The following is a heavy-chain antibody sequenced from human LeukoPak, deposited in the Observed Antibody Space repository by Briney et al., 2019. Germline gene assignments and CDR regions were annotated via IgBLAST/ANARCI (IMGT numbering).Heavy chain of an antibody. CDR3: ARDGSIAVAGPPLDY. Sequence: GGSLRLSCAASGFTFSSYGMHWVRQDPGKGLEWVAVIWYDGSNKYYADSVKGRFTISRDNSKNTLYLQMNSLRAEDTAVYYCARDGSIAVAGPPLDYWGQGTLVTVSS. D-gene: IGHD6-19*01. CDR1: GFTFSSYG. J-gene: IGHJ4*02. CDR2: IWYDGSNK. V-gene: IGHV3-33*01.